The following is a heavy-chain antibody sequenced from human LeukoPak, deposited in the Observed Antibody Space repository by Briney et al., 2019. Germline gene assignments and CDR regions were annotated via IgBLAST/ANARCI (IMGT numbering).Heavy chain of an antibody. J-gene: IGHJ5*02. CDR3: ARLGEVGATHNWFDP. Sequence: SETLSLTCAVYGGSFSGYYWSWIRQPPGKGLEWIGEINHSGSTNYNPSLKSRVTISLDTSKNQFSLKLSSVTAADTAVYYCARLGEVGATHNWFDPWGQGTLVTVSS. CDR1: GGSFSGYY. V-gene: IGHV4-34*01. CDR2: INHSGST. D-gene: IGHD1-26*01.